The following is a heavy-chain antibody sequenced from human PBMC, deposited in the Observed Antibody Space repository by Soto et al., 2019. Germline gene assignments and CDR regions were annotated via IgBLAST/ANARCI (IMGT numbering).Heavy chain of an antibody. CDR2: IKSDGSAT. J-gene: IGHJ3*01. CDR3: TRGWNWAFDV. CDR1: GLSFSTSW. Sequence: GGSLRLSCAVSGLSFSTSWMYWVRQAPGEGLVWVSGIKSDGSATTYADSVKGRFTISRVNAKNTLYLQMNSLRPEVTALYYCTRGWNWAFDVWGQGTLVTVSS. D-gene: IGHD1-7*01. V-gene: IGHV3-74*01.